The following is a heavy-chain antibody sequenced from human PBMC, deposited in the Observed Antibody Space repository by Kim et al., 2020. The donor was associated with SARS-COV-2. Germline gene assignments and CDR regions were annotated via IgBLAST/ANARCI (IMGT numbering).Heavy chain of an antibody. Sequence: LESRVTISVDTSKNQFSLKLSSVTAADTTVYYCARAGYSSSWYVGSWFDPWGQGTLVTVSS. CDR3: ARAGYSSSWYVGSWFDP. J-gene: IGHJ5*02. V-gene: IGHV4-34*01. D-gene: IGHD6-13*01.